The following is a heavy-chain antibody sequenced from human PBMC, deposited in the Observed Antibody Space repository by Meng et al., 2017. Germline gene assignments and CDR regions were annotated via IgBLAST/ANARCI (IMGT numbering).Heavy chain of an antibody. J-gene: IGHJ4*02. CDR3: ARGSYSFDS. D-gene: IGHD1-26*01. CDR1: GDSVSSNSAA. V-gene: IGHV6-1*01. Sequence: QIQLKQAGPGLVKPSQTLSLICAISGDSVSSNSAAWNWIRQSPSRGLEWLGRAYYRSKWYHDYAESMKSRISIDPDTSKNQFSLQLRSVTPEDSAVYYCARGSYSFDSWGQRTLVTVSS. CDR2: AYYRSKWYH.